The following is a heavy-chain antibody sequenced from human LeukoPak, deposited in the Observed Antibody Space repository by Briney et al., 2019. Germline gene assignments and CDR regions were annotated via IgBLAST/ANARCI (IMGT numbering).Heavy chain of an antibody. Sequence: GGSLRLSCAASGFTFSSYGMHWVRQAPRKGLEWVAVIWYDGSNKYYADSVKGRFTISRDNSKNTLYLQMNSLRAEDTAVYYCARHGDGYNRDDAFDIWGQGTMVTVSS. CDR1: GFTFSSYG. D-gene: IGHD5-24*01. CDR3: ARHGDGYNRDDAFDI. J-gene: IGHJ3*02. V-gene: IGHV3-33*01. CDR2: IWYDGSNK.